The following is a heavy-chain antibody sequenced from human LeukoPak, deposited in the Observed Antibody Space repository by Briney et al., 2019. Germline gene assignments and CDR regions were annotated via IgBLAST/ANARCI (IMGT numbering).Heavy chain of an antibody. D-gene: IGHD1-26*01. CDR3: ARSWAGMYYPFYYFDY. J-gene: IGHJ4*02. Sequence: SETLSLTCAVYGDSFSGYYWSWIRQPPGKGLEWIAEINHRGTTHYNPSLKSRVNISADTSKNQFSLHLDSVTAADTAVYYCARSWAGMYYPFYYFDYWGQGTLVSVSS. CDR1: GDSFSGYY. CDR2: INHRGTT. V-gene: IGHV4-34*01.